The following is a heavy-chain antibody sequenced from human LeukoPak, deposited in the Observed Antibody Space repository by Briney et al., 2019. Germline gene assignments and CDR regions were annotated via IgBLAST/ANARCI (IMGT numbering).Heavy chain of an antibody. CDR3: ARAIGYTNGQNWFDP. D-gene: IGHD6-25*01. J-gene: IGHJ5*02. Sequence: SETLSLTCTVSGYSISINYYWGWIRQSPGKGLERIGTISHSGSTYYNPSLKSRVTISLDTSKNQFSLKLGSVTAADTAVYFCARAIGYTNGQNWFDPWGQGTLVTVSS. V-gene: IGHV4-38-2*02. CDR2: ISHSGST. CDR1: GYSISINYY.